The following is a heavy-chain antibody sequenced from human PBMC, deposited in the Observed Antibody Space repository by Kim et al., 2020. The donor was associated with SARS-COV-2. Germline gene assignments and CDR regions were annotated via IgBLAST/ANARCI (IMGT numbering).Heavy chain of an antibody. CDR3: ARERTTWYSYYYFGMNV. J-gene: IGHJ6*01. Sequence: GGSLRLSWAASGFTFSNYDMHWVRQAPGKGLEWVAVSRHDGNNKYYSDSVKGRFTISRDNSKNMLYLQMNSLRAEDTAVYYCARERTTWYSYYYFGMNV. D-gene: IGHD6-13*01. CDR1: GFTFSNYD. V-gene: IGHV3-33*01. CDR2: SRHDGNNK.